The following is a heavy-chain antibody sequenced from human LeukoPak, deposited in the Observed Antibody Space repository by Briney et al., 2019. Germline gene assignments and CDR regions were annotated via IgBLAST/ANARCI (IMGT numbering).Heavy chain of an antibody. J-gene: IGHJ2*01. V-gene: IGHV1-46*01. CDR1: GYTFTSYY. CDR3: ARSLGYCSGGSCYHDWYFDL. CDR2: INPSGGST. D-gene: IGHD2-15*01. Sequence: ASVKVSCKASGYTFTSYYMHWVRQAPGQGLEWMGIINPSGGSTSYAQKFQGRVTMTRDTSTRTVYMELSSLRSEDTAVYYCARSLGYCSGGSCYHDWYFDLWGRGTLVPVSS.